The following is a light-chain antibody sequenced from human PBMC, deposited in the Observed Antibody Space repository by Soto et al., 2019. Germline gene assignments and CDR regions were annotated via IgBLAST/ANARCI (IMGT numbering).Light chain of an antibody. CDR1: SSDIGGYNY. V-gene: IGLV2-14*01. CDR2: EVS. CDR3: SSFTSTNTWV. Sequence: QSALTQPPSASGSPGQSVTISCTGTSSDIGGYNYVSWYQQHPGKAPKLLIYEVSNRPSGVSDRFSVSKSGNTASLTISGLQVEDEADYYCSSFTSTNTWVFGGGTKLTVL. J-gene: IGLJ3*02.